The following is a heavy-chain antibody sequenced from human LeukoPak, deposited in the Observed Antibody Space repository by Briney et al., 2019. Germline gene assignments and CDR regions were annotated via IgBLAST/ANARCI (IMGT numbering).Heavy chain of an antibody. D-gene: IGHD4-17*01. CDR2: IYYSAST. Sequence: PSETLSLTCTVSGDSISSSGYYWGWIRQPPGKGLEWIGTIYYSASTYYNPSLKSRVTISGDTSKNQLSLKLSSVTAADTAVYYCARGGTVTTFDYWGQGTLVTVSS. CDR3: ARGGTVTTFDY. V-gene: IGHV4-39*01. CDR1: GDSISSSGYY. J-gene: IGHJ4*02.